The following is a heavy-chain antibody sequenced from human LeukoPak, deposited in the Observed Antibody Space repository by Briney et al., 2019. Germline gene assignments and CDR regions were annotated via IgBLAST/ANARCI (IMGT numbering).Heavy chain of an antibody. J-gene: IGHJ4*02. V-gene: IGHV4-59*01. D-gene: IGHD2-15*01. CDR3: ARGAPHVYCSGGSCQPIDY. CDR1: GGSISSYY. Sequence: SETLSLTCTVSGGSISSYYWSWIRQPPGKGLERIGYIYYSGSTNYNPSLKSRVTISVDTSKNQFSLKLSSVTAADTAVYYCARGAPHVYCSGGSCQPIDYWGEGTLVTVSS. CDR2: IYYSGST.